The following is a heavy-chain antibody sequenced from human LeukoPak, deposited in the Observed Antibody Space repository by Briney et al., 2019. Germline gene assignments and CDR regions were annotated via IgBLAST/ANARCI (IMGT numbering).Heavy chain of an antibody. Sequence: SETLSLTCTVSGGSISSSSYYWGWVRQPPGKGREWIGSIYYSGSTYYNPSLKSRVTISVDTSKNQFSLKLSSVTAADTAVYYCARVAKIAAAFFDYWGQGTLVTVSS. J-gene: IGHJ4*02. CDR1: GGSISSSSYY. CDR3: ARVAKIAAAFFDY. CDR2: IYYSGST. V-gene: IGHV4-39*07. D-gene: IGHD6-13*01.